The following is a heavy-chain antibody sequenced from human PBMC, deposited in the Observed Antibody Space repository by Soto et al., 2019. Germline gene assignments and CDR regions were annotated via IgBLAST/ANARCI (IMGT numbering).Heavy chain of an antibody. D-gene: IGHD3-22*01. J-gene: IGHJ5*01. CDR1: GGTFSSYA. CDR2: IIPIFGTA. Sequence: AVKVSCKASGGTFSSYAISWVRQAPGQGLEWMGGIIPIFGTANYAQKFQGRVTITADESTSTAYMELSSLRSEDTAVYYCASRTSGYYYWFGYWGQGTLVTVSS. V-gene: IGHV1-69*13. CDR3: ASRTSGYYYWFGY.